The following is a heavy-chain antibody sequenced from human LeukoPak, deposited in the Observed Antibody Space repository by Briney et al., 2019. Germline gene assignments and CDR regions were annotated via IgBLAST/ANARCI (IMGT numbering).Heavy chain of an antibody. J-gene: IGHJ3*01. Sequence: SETLSLTCTVSGGSINSYYWNWIRQPPGKGLELIGYIYYSGSPTYNPSLKSRVTISVDTSKNQFSLQLSSVTAADTAVYYCAGDVMSTALDAFDAWGQGTMVTVSS. D-gene: IGHD2/OR15-2a*01. CDR1: GGSINSYY. CDR2: IYYSGSP. V-gene: IGHV4-59*01. CDR3: AGDVMSTALDAFDA.